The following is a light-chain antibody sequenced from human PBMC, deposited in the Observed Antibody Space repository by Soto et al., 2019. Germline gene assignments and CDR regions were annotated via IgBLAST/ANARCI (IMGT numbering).Light chain of an antibody. V-gene: IGKV3-20*01. CDR1: QTVRSSS. CDR2: GAS. Sequence: DIVLTQSPGTLSLSPGERATLSCRASQTVRSSSLAWYQQKPGQAPRLLIFGASTRAAGFPDRFSGSGSGTDLTLTISRLEPEDFAVYYCQQYGSSPRTFGQGTKVEIK. CDR3: QQYGSSPRT. J-gene: IGKJ1*01.